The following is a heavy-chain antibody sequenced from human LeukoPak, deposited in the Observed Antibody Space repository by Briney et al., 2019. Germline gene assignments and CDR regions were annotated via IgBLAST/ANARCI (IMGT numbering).Heavy chain of an antibody. D-gene: IGHD2-15*01. V-gene: IGHV4-59*12. Sequence: SETLSLTCTVSGGSISSYYWSWIRQPPGKGLEWIGYIYYSGSTNYKPSLKSRVTMSVDTSKNQFSLKLNSVTAADTAVYYCASSYYFDYWGQGTLVTVSS. CDR3: ASSYYFDY. CDR1: GGSISSYY. J-gene: IGHJ4*02. CDR2: IYYSGST.